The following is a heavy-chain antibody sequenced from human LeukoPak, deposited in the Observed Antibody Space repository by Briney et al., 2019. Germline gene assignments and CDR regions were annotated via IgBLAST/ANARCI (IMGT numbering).Heavy chain of an antibody. J-gene: IGHJ4*02. CDR1: GFTFSTYW. D-gene: IGHD6-13*01. V-gene: IGHV3-7*01. Sequence: GGSLRLSCAASGFTFSTYWMYWVRQAPGKGLEWVANIKPDGSEEYYMGSVQGRFTISRDNAKNSLYLQMNSLRVEDTAVYYCARWTFVSSSWSLDYWGQGTLVTVSS. CDR2: IKPDGSEE. CDR3: ARWTFVSSSWSLDY.